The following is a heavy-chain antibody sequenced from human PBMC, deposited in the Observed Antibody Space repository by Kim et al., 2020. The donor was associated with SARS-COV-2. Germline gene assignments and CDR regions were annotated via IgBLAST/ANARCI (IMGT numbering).Heavy chain of an antibody. D-gene: IGHD3-16*01. Sequence: GGSLRLSCAASGFIFDDYAMHWVRQAPGKGLVWVSGISWNSGSIGYADSVKGRFTISRDNAKNSLYLQMNSLRAEDTALYYCAKDLLPCLGEFNRSYGMDVWGEGATVTVSS. CDR3: AKDLLPCLGEFNRSYGMDV. CDR2: ISWNSGSI. V-gene: IGHV3-9*01. CDR1: GFIFDDYA. J-gene: IGHJ6*04.